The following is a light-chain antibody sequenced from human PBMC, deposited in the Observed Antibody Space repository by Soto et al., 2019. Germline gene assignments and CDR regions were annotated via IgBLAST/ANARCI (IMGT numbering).Light chain of an antibody. CDR3: QQYGSSRWT. CDR2: DAS. J-gene: IGKJ1*01. CDR1: QSVGRS. V-gene: IGKV3-11*01. Sequence: EIVLTQSPATLSLSPGERATLSCWASQSVGRSLAWYQQKPGQAPRLLINDASNRATGIPARFGGSGSGTDFTLTISRLEPEEFAVYYCQQYGSSRWTFGQGTKVEIK.